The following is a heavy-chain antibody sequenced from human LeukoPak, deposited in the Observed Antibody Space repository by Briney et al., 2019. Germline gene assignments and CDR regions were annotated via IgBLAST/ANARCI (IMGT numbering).Heavy chain of an antibody. V-gene: IGHV3-23*01. J-gene: IGHJ4*02. Sequence: GGSLRLSCAASGFTFSSFAMTWVRQAPGKGLEWVSSISVGGGSTYYADSVKGRFTVSRDNSKNTLYLQMNSLRGEDTAVYYCARNRGGNEFDYWGQGTLVTVSS. CDR2: ISVGGGST. D-gene: IGHD4-23*01. CDR1: GFTFSSFA. CDR3: ARNRGGNEFDY.